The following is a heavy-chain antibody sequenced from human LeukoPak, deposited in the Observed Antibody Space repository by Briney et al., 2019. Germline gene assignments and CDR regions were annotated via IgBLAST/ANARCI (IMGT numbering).Heavy chain of an antibody. D-gene: IGHD3-10*01. Sequence: GGSLRLSCAASGFTFSSYAMHWVRQAPGKGLEWMVVISYDGSNKYYADSVKGRFTISRDNSKNTLFLQMNSLRAEDTAVYYCATLWFGEPVLDYWGQGTLVTVSS. V-gene: IGHV3-30-3*01. CDR3: ATLWFGEPVLDY. J-gene: IGHJ4*02. CDR1: GFTFSSYA. CDR2: ISYDGSNK.